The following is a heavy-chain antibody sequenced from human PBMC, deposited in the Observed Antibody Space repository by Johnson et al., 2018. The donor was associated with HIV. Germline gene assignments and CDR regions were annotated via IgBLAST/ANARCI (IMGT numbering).Heavy chain of an antibody. CDR2: VSYDGNTK. CDR3: ARHRAAVLWFREGDTFDI. D-gene: IGHD3-10*01. CDR1: GFTFSSYA. J-gene: IGHJ3*02. V-gene: IGHV3-30*04. Sequence: QVQLVESGGGVVQPGRSLRLSCAASGFTFSSYAMHWVRQAPGKGLEWVAVVSYDGNTKYYADSVKGRFTISRDNAKNSLYLQMNSLRAEDTAVYYCARHRAAVLWFREGDTFDIWGQGTMVTVSS.